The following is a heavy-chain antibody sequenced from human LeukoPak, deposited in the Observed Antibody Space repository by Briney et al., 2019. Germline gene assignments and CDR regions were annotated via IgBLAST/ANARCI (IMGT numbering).Heavy chain of an antibody. J-gene: IGHJ4*02. D-gene: IGHD3-10*01. CDR1: GFTFSSYS. CDR2: ISGSGIGGRT. CDR3: AKGRGQGFDY. Sequence: GGSLRLSCAASGFTFSSYSMSWFRQAPGKGLEWVSGISGSGIGGRTHYADSVKGRFTISSDNSKNTLHLKMNSLRVEDTAVYYCAKGRGQGFDYWGQGTLVTVSS. V-gene: IGHV3-23*01.